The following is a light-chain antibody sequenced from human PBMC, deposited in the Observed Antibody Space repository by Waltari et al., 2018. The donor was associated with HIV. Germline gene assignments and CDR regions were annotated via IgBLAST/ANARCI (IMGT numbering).Light chain of an antibody. J-gene: IGKJ3*01. CDR2: AAS. CDR1: QGIRNY. V-gene: IGKV1-27*01. CDR3: QKYSNAPFS. Sequence: DIQMTQSPSSLSASVGDRVTISCRATQGIRNYLARYQQKPGKPPKLLIYAASTLQLGVASRFNGSGTGTDFTLTISSMRPEDFATYYCQKYSNAPFSFGPGTTVDIK.